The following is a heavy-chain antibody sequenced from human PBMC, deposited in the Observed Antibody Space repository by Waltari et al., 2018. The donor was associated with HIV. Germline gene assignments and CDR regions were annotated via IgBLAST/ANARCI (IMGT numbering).Heavy chain of an antibody. J-gene: IGHJ4*02. V-gene: IGHV3-30*01. CDR2: ISYDESNI. CDR1: GFIFNTYA. D-gene: IGHD2-21*01. CDR3: VRDGGGDGYNPVDY. Sequence: QVQLVESGGGVVQPGRSLRLSCAASGFIFNTYAMHWVRQAPGKGLEGVAVISYDESNINYADSVKGRFTISRDSSKNTLFLQMHSLRADDTAVYFCVRDGGGDGYNPVDYWGQGTLVTVSS.